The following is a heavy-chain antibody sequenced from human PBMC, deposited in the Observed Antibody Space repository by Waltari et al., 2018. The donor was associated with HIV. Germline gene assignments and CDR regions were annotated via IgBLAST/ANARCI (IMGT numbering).Heavy chain of an antibody. Sequence: QVPLVQSGAEVTKPGDSVNVSCKASSYTFTCSCISRVLQHPGQGLEWMGWSNAYNGNTHYAQKFQGRVTMTTDTSTSTAYMELRSLRSDDTAVYYCAREAGTEYNWNDGGYYYYNMDVWGQGTTVTVSS. J-gene: IGHJ6*02. D-gene: IGHD1-20*01. CDR3: AREAGTEYNWNDGGYYYYNMDV. CDR2: SNAYNGNT. CDR1: SYTFTCSC. V-gene: IGHV1-18*01.